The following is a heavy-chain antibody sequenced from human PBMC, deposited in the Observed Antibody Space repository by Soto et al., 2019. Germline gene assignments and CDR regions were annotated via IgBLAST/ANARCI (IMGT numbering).Heavy chain of an antibody. J-gene: IGHJ4*02. CDR1: GFTFSTYG. CDR3: ARAVGPFDY. CDR2: IWYDGSNK. Sequence: QVQLVESGGGVVQPGRSLRLSCAASGFTFSTYGMHWVRQAPGKGLEWVAVIWYDGSNKYYADSVKGRFTISRDNSRDTLELQMNSRGAEDTAVYYCARAVGPFDYWGQGTLVTVSS. V-gene: IGHV3-33*01.